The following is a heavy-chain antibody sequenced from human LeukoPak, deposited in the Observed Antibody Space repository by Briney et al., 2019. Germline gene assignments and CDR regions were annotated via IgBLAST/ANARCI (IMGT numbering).Heavy chain of an antibody. D-gene: IGHD2-2*01. CDR1: TFTVASNY. CDR3: ARDYCSSTSCLFDY. CDR2: IYQGGST. Sequence: PGGSLRLSCAVSTFTVASNYMSWVRQTPGKGLVWVSDIYQGGSTYYSDSVKGRFTISRDISKNTLHLQMNNLRVDDTAVYYCARDYCSSTSCLFDYWGQGTLVTVSS. V-gene: IGHV3-53*01. J-gene: IGHJ4*02.